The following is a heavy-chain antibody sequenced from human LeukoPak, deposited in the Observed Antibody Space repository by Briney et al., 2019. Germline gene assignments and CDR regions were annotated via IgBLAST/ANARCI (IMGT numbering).Heavy chain of an antibody. CDR1: GGSISSSSYY. J-gene: IGHJ3*02. CDR3: ARPDIVATQYAFDI. D-gene: IGHD5-12*01. CDR2: IYYSGST. V-gene: IGHV4-39*01. Sequence: SETLSLTCAVSGGSISSSSYYWGWIRQPPGKGLEWIGSIYYSGSTYYNPSLKSRVTISVDTSKNQFSLKLSSVTAADTAVYYCARPDIVATQYAFDIWGQGTMVTASS.